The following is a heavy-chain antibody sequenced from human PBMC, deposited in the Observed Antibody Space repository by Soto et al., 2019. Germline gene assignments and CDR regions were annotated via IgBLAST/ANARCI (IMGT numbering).Heavy chain of an antibody. V-gene: IGHV1-69*06. CDR2: IIPIFGTA. D-gene: IGHD6-13*01. Sequence: QVQLVQSGAEVKKPGSSVKVSCKASGGTFSSYAISWVRQAPGQGLEWMGGIIPIFGTANYAQKFQGRVTITADKSTSTVYMELSSLRSEDTAVYYCARAIAAAGTWFAPVFDYWGQGTLVTVSS. CDR1: GGTFSSYA. J-gene: IGHJ4*02. CDR3: ARAIAAAGTWFAPVFDY.